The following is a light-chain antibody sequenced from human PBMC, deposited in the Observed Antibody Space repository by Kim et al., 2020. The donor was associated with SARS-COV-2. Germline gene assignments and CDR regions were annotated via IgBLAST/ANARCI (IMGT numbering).Light chain of an antibody. CDR2: GAS. J-gene: IGKJ4*01. Sequence: DISMTQSPSSLSASVGDRVTITCQASQDINIHLNWYQQKPGTAPKFLIYGASSLEAGVPSRFSGSGSGTDFTFTISSLQPEDVATYYCQQSDNLPLTFGGGTKVEIK. CDR3: QQSDNLPLT. CDR1: QDINIH. V-gene: IGKV1-33*01.